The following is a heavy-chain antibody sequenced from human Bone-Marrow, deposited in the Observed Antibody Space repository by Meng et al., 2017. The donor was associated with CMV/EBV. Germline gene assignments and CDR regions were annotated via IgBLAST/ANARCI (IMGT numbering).Heavy chain of an antibody. CDR1: GTFSSYA. V-gene: IGHV1-69*05. J-gene: IGHJ6*02. CDR3: AREWGGPEATNYGMDV. D-gene: IGHD5-24*01. Sequence: GTFSSYAISWVRPAPGQGLEWVGGIIPIFGTANYAQKFQGRVTITTDESTSTAYMELSSLRSEDTAVYYCAREWGGPEATNYGMDVWGQGTTVTVSS. CDR2: IIPIFGTA.